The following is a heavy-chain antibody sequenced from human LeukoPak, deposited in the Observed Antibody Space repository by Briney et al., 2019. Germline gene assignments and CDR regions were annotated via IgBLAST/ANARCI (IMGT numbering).Heavy chain of an antibody. CDR2: IRNSGSST. Sequence: GGSLRLSCADSGFTFSNYNMNWVRQAPGKGLEWVSTIRNSGSSTSYADSVKGRFTISRDNSKNTLYLQLNSLRADDTALYYCAKQSHDYGGYMDFWGQGTLVTVSS. CDR1: GFTFSNYN. J-gene: IGHJ4*02. CDR3: AKQSHDYGGYMDF. V-gene: IGHV3-23*01. D-gene: IGHD4-17*01.